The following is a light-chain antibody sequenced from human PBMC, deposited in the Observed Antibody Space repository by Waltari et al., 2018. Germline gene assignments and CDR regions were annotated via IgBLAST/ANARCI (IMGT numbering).Light chain of an antibody. CDR3: QQANSFPRT. CDR1: QGISSW. V-gene: IGKV1-12*01. J-gene: IGKJ4*01. Sequence: DIQMTQSPSSVSASVGDSVCITCRASQGISSWLAWYQQKPGKAPKLLIYATSSLRSWVPSRFSGSVAGTAFTITISSLQPEDFATYYCQQANSFPRTFGGGTKVEIK. CDR2: ATS.